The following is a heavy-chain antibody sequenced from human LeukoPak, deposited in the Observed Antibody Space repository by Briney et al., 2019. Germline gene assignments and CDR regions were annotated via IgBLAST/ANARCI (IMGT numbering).Heavy chain of an antibody. Sequence: PGGSLRLSCAASGFTFSSYAMSWVRQAPGKGLEWVSAISGSGGSTYYADSVKGRFTISRDNSKDTLYLQMNSLRAEDTAVYYCAKQRGVIIRYYYYMDVWGKGTTVTVSS. D-gene: IGHD3-10*01. CDR1: GFTFSSYA. CDR3: AKQRGVIIRYYYYMDV. CDR2: ISGSGGST. J-gene: IGHJ6*03. V-gene: IGHV3-23*01.